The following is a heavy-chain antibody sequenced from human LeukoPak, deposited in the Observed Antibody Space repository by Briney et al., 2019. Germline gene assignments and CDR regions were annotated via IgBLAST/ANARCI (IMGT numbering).Heavy chain of an antibody. Sequence: ASVKVSCKASGYTFTTSGISWVRQAPGQGLEWMGWISAYNRNTNFAQNLQGRVTMTTDTSTSTAYMELRSLRSDDTAVYYCARAYDILTGYYRGMDVWGQGTTVTVSS. D-gene: IGHD3-9*01. CDR2: ISAYNRNT. V-gene: IGHV1-18*01. CDR1: GYTFTTSG. CDR3: ARAYDILTGYYRGMDV. J-gene: IGHJ6*02.